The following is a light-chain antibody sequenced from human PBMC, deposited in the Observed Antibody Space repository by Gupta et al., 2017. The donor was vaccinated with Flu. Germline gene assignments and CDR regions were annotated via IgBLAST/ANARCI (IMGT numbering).Light chain of an antibody. V-gene: IGLV8-61*01. CDR3: VLFMESGTWL. J-gene: IGLJ2*01. CDR1: SGSVSTDNY. Sequence: QSVVTQEPSFSVSPGETITLTCGLTSGSVSTDNYPSWYRQTPGQAPRTLIFDTDTRASGVSDRFSGSVVGSKAALTITGVQADDDSEYFCVLFMESGTWLFGGGTKLTVL. CDR2: DTD.